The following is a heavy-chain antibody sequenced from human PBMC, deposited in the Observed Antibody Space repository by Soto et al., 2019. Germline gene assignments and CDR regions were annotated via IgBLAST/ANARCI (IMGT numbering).Heavy chain of an antibody. Sequence: EVQLVESGGGLVEPGGSLRLSCAASGFIFNNAWMTCVRQAPGKWLEWVAHIKSRPDGGTADYAASVKGRSTISRDDSRYTFYLQMNSRRIEDTAVYYCTTAGPRDWYFNLWGRGTLVTVSS. CDR2: IKSRPDGGTA. CDR1: GFIFNNAW. CDR3: TTAGPRDWYFNL. J-gene: IGHJ2*01. V-gene: IGHV3-15*01.